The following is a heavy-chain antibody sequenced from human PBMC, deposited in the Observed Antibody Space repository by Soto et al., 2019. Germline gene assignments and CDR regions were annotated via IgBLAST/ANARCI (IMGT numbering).Heavy chain of an antibody. J-gene: IGHJ4*02. CDR1: GGSISSGGYY. Sequence: QVQLQESGPGLVKPSQTLSLTCTVSGGSISSGGYYWSWIRQHPGKGLEWIGYIYYSVSTYYNPSLKSRVTISVDTSKNQFSLKLSSVTAADTAVYYCAREKNYYDSSGYYYVPHFDYWGQGTLVTVSS. CDR2: IYYSVST. D-gene: IGHD3-22*01. CDR3: AREKNYYDSSGYYYVPHFDY. V-gene: IGHV4-31*03.